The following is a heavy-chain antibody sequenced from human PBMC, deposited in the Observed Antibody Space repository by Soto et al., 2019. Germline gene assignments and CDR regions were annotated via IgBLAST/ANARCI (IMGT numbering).Heavy chain of an antibody. CDR3: VRLVGALGAYYLDY. J-gene: IGHJ4*02. Sequence: PGGSLRLSCAASGFTFSSYSMNWVRQAPGKGLEWVSSISSSSSYIYYADSVKGRFTISRDNAKNSLYLQMNSLRAEDTAVYYCVRLVGALGAYYLDYWGPGTLVTVSS. V-gene: IGHV3-21*01. CDR1: GFTFSSYS. CDR2: ISSSSSYI. D-gene: IGHD1-26*01.